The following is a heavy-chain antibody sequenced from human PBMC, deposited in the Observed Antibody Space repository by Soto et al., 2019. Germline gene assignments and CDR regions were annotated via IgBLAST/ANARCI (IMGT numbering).Heavy chain of an antibody. CDR2: ISGSGDST. J-gene: IGHJ4*02. CDR3: ARRGSGSYYDY. Sequence: EVQLLESGGGLVQPGGSLRLSCAASGFTFSSYAMSWVRQAPGKGLEWVSVISGSGDSTYYADSVKGRFTISRDNSKNTLYLPMNSLRAEDTAVYYCARRGSGSYYDYWGQGTLVTVSS. V-gene: IGHV3-23*01. D-gene: IGHD1-26*01. CDR1: GFTFSSYA.